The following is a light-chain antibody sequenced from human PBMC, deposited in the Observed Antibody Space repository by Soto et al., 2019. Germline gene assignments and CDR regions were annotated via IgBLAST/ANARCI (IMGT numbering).Light chain of an antibody. J-gene: IGLJ1*01. CDR3: QSYDSSLISYV. CDR1: SSNIGAGYD. CDR2: GNN. V-gene: IGLV1-40*01. Sequence: QSVLTQPPSVSGAPGQRVTISCTGSSSNIGAGYDVHWYQQLPGTAPKLLIYGNNNRPSGVPDRFSGSKSGTSASLPITGLQAEDEADYYCQSYDSSLISYVFGTGTKLTVL.